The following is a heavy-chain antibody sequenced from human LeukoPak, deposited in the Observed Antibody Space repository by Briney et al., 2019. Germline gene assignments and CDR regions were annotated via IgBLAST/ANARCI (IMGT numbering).Heavy chain of an antibody. CDR3: ARFTYYYGSNYYFDY. J-gene: IGHJ4*02. D-gene: IGHD3-10*01. CDR2: IYYSGST. V-gene: IGHV4-59*01. CDR1: IDSFTNYY. Sequence: PSETLSLTCAVYIDSFTNYYWNWIRQPPGKGLEWIGYIYYSGSTNYNPSLKSRVTISVDTSKNQFSLKLSSVTAADTAVYYCARFTYYYGSNYYFDYWGQGTLVTVSS.